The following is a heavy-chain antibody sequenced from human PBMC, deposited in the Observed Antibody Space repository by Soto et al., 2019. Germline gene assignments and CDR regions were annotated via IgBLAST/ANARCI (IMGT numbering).Heavy chain of an antibody. Sequence: ASVKVSCKASGYTFTSYAMHWVRQSPGQRLEWMGWINAGNGNTKYSQKFQGRVTITRDTSASTAYMELSSLRSEDTAVYYCARDLGYCTNGVCYPSGFDYWGQGTLVTVS. J-gene: IGHJ4*02. V-gene: IGHV1-3*01. CDR2: INAGNGNT. CDR1: GYTFTSYA. D-gene: IGHD2-8*01. CDR3: ARDLGYCTNGVCYPSGFDY.